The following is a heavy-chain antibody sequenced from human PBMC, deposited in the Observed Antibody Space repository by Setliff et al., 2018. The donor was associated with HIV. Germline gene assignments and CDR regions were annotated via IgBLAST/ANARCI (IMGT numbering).Heavy chain of an antibody. CDR1: GDSISNPDYY. D-gene: IGHD2-2*01. Sequence: KPSETLSLTCSVSGDSISNPDYYWGWIRQPPGKGLEWIGSIHFRGSTYYNPSLTTRATISVDTSKDQFSLRLTSVTASDTAIYYCARLTFTRLVDVWGKGTTVTVSS. CDR2: IHFRGST. CDR3: ARLTFTRLVDV. V-gene: IGHV4-39*01. J-gene: IGHJ6*04.